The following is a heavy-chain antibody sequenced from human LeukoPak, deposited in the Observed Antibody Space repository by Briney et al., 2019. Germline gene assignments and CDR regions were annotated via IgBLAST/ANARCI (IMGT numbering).Heavy chain of an antibody. D-gene: IGHD4-11*01. V-gene: IGHV4-39*01. CDR1: GGSISSSSYY. J-gene: IGHJ5*02. CDR2: SYYSGST. CDR3: ARLVMTTVTNNWFDP. Sequence: SETLSLTCTVSGGSISSSSYYCGWIRQPPGRGLELFGISYYSGSTYYNPSLKSRVTISVDTSKNQSSLKLSSVTAADTAVYYCARLVMTTVTNNWFDPWGQGTLVTVSS.